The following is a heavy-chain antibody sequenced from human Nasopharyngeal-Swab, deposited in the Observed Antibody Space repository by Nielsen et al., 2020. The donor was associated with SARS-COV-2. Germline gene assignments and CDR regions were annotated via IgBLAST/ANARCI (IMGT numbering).Heavy chain of an antibody. J-gene: IGHJ6*02. CDR3: ARDGLDYDFWSAYFMDV. CDR1: GFTFNNYN. Sequence: GGSLLSCAASGFTFNNYNFNWVRQAPGKGLEWVSSISSSSSYIYYADSVKGRFTISRDNAKNSLYLQMNSLRAEDTAVYYCARDGLDYDFWSAYFMDVWGQGTTVTVSS. CDR2: ISSSSSYI. D-gene: IGHD3-3*01. V-gene: IGHV3-21*01.